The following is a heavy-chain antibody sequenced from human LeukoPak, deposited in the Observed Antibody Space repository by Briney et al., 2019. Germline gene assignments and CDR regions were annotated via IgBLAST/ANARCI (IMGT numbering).Heavy chain of an antibody. V-gene: IGHV1-2*02. J-gene: IGHJ4*02. CDR1: GYSFTGNY. CDR2: INPNTGGT. D-gene: IGHD2-2*03. Sequence: ASVRVSCKASGYSFTGNYMHWVRQAPGQGFEWMGWINPNTGGTNYAQKFKGRVLMTRDTSISTAYLELSSLKSDDTAVYYCARGGYWKRSVSYNFDLLGQGTQVTRSS. CDR3: ARGGYWKRSVSYNFDL.